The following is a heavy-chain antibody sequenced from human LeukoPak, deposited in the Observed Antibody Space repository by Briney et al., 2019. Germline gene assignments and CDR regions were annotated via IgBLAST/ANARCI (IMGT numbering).Heavy chain of an antibody. CDR3: ARGRSARGGFDY. J-gene: IGHJ4*02. CDR1: GGSISSYY. V-gene: IGHV4-59*12. CDR2: IYYSGST. Sequence: SETLSLTCTVSGGSISSYYWSWIRQPPGKGLEWIGYIYYSGSTNYNPSLKSRVTIPVDTSKNQFSLKLSSVTAADTAMYYCARGRSARGGFDYWGQGTLVTVSP.